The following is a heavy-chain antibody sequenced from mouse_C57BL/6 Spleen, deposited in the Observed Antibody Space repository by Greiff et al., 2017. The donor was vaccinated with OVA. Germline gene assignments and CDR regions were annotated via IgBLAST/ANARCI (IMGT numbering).Heavy chain of an antibody. V-gene: IGHV5-6*01. Sequence: EVQGVESGGDLVKPGGSLKLSCAASGFTFSSYGMSWVRQTPDKRLEWVATISSGGSYTYYPASVKGRFTISRNNAKNTLYLQMSSLKSEDTAMYYCAITWGFPFAYWGQGTLVTVSA. CDR3: AITWGFPFAY. D-gene: IGHD1-3*01. J-gene: IGHJ3*01. CDR2: ISSGGSYT. CDR1: GFTFSSYG.